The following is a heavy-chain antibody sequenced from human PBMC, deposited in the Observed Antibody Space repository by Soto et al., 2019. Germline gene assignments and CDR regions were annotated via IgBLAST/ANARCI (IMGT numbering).Heavy chain of an antibody. J-gene: IGHJ6*03. Sequence: QVQLVESGGGLVKPGGSLRLSCSASGFAFKEYSMTWIRQAPGKGLEWVSLMSGSGITIHYADSMKGRFTISRDNANSVFLKMDSLRADDTAVYYCAGLLSVRYEDYYYMDVWGKGTTVTVSS. CDR2: MSGSGITI. CDR1: GFAFKEYS. D-gene: IGHD1-20*01. CDR3: AGLLSVRYEDYYYMDV. V-gene: IGHV3-11*01.